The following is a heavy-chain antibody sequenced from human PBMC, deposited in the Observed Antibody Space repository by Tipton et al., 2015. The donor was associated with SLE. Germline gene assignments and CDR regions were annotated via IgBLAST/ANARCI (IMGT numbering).Heavy chain of an antibody. J-gene: IGHJ4*02. CDR3: AITRRWSGGSPWDY. CDR2: TYYRSKWYN. V-gene: IGHV6-1*01. Sequence: GLVKPSQTLSLTCAISGDSVSSNSAAWNWIRQSPSRGLEWLGRTYYRSKWYNDYAVSVKSRITINPDTSKNQFSLQLNSVTAADTAVYYCAITRRWSGGSPWDYWGQGTLVTVSS. CDR1: GDSVSSNSAA. D-gene: IGHD2-15*01.